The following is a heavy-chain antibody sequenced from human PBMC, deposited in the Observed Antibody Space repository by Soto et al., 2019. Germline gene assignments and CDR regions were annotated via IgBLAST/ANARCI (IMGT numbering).Heavy chain of an antibody. V-gene: IGHV3-7*01. CDR1: GFSISSSW. J-gene: IGHJ4*02. Sequence: PGGSLRLSCVASGFSISSSWICWIRQTPGKGLEWVTNMNQDGSHVAYADAVKGRFTVSRDNAKNAVYLQMNSLTVEDTAVYFYARDFSYQRFDHWGQGALVTVSS. CDR2: MNQDGSHV. D-gene: IGHD3-16*02. CDR3: ARDFSYQRFDH.